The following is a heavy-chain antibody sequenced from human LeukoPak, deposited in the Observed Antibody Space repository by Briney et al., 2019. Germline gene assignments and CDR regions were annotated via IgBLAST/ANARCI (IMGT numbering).Heavy chain of an antibody. CDR2: ISRSSSDI. CDR3: ARAFNSGSSDY. J-gene: IGHJ4*02. Sequence: GGSLRLSCAASGFTFRTYSMNWVRQAPGKGLEWVSSISRSSSDINYAGSVKGRFTISRDNAKNSLYLQMNSLRAEDTALYYCARAFNSGSSDYWGQGTLVTVSS. CDR1: GFTFRTYS. V-gene: IGHV3-21*01. D-gene: IGHD1-26*01.